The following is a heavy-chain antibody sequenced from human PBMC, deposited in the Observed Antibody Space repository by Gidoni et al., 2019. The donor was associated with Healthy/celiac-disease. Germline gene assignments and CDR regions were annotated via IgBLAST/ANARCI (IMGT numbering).Heavy chain of an antibody. D-gene: IGHD6-13*01. V-gene: IGHV3-23*01. CDR3: AKESWQQRAFDY. Sequence: EVQLLESGGGLVQHGGSLRLPCAAPGFIFGSYAMSWVRKAPGKGREWVSAISGSGGSTYYADSVKCRFTISRDNSKNTLYLQMNSLRAEDTAVYYCAKESWQQRAFDYWGQGTLVTVSS. J-gene: IGHJ4*02. CDR2: ISGSGGST. CDR1: GFIFGSYA.